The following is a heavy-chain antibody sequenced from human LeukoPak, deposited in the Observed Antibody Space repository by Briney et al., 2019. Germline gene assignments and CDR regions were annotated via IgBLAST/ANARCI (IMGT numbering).Heavy chain of an antibody. CDR1: GGSISSYY. CDR3: ASVDTAMVLAHAFGI. J-gene: IGHJ3*02. V-gene: IGHV4-4*07. Sequence: SETLSLTCTVSGGSISSYYWSWIRQPAGKGLEWIGRIYTSGNTNYNFSLKSRVTISLDTSENQISLKLSSVTAADTAVYYCASVDTAMVLAHAFGIWGQGTMVTVSS. CDR2: IYTSGNT. D-gene: IGHD5-18*01.